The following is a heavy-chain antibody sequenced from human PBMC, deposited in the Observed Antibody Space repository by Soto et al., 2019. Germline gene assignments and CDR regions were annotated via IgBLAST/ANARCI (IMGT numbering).Heavy chain of an antibody. J-gene: IGHJ6*03. V-gene: IGHV3-11*01. D-gene: IGHD3-3*01. CDR3: ARVGYDFWSDYWHYYYMDV. Sequence: GSLRLSCAASGFTFSDYYMSWIRQAPGKGLEWVSYISSSGSTIYYADSVKGRFTISRDNAKNSLYLQMNSLRAEDTAVYYCARVGYDFWSDYWHYYYMDVWGKGTTVTVSS. CDR2: ISSSGSTI. CDR1: GFTFSDYY.